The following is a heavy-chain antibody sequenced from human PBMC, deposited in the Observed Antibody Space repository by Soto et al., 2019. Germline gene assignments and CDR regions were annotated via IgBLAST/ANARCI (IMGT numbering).Heavy chain of an antibody. D-gene: IGHD7-27*01. CDR3: APPSGVGQELVHYY. Sequence: QVQLVESGGGLVKPGGSLRLSCAASGFTFSDYYMSWIRQAPGKGLEWVSYISSSGSTIYYADSVKGRFTISKDNAKNSVFPIMPGQQLQEGVPFFQAPPSGVGQELVHYY. V-gene: IGHV3-11*01. CDR1: GFTFSDYY. J-gene: IGHJ6*01. CDR2: ISSSGSTI.